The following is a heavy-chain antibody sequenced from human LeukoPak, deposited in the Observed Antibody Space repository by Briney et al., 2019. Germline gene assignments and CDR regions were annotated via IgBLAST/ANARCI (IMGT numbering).Heavy chain of an antibody. D-gene: IGHD1-1*01. V-gene: IGHV3-21*01. Sequence: GGSPRLSCAASGFTFSSYSMNWVRQAPGKGLEWVSSTSSSSYIYYADSVKGRFTISRDNAKNSLYLQMNSLRAEDTAVYYCARDQTTGTTSIFHYWGQGTLVTVSS. CDR3: ARDQTTGTTSIFHY. CDR1: GFTFSSYS. J-gene: IGHJ4*02. CDR2: TSSSSYI.